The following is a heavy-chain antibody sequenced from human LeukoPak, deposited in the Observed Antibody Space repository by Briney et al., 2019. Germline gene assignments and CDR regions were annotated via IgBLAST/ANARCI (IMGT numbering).Heavy chain of an antibody. CDR2: IWYDGSNK. V-gene: IGHV3-33*01. J-gene: IGHJ3*02. CDR1: GFTFSSYG. D-gene: IGHD2-15*01. CDR3: AGAVASDAFDI. Sequence: PGGSLRLSCAASGFTFSSYGMHWVRQAPGKGLEWVAVIWYDGSNKYYADSVKGRFTISRDNSKNTLYLQMNSLRAEDTAVYYCAGAVASDAFDIWGQGTMVTVSS.